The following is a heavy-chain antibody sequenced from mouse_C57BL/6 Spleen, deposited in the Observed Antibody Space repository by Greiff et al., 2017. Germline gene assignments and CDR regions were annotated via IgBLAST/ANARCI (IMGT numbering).Heavy chain of an antibody. J-gene: IGHJ4*01. CDR2: IWSGGST. V-gene: IGHV2-2*01. CDR1: GFSLTSYG. CDR3: ARNWGDYDGGYAMDY. Sequence: VQLQESGPGLVQPSQSLSITCTVSGFSLTSYGVHWVRQSPGKGLEWLGVIWSGGSTDYNAAFISRLSISKDNSKSQVFFKMNSLQADDKAIYYCARNWGDYDGGYAMDYWGQGTSVTVSS. D-gene: IGHD2-4*01.